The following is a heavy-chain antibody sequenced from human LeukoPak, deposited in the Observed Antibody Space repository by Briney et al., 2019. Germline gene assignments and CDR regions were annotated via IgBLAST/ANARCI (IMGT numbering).Heavy chain of an antibody. V-gene: IGHV4-61*02. D-gene: IGHD3-16*01. CDR2: IYTSGST. Sequence: SETLSLTCTVSGDSISNGSYYWSWIRQPAGKGLEWIGRIYTSGSTNYNPSLNSRVTMSVDTSKNQFSLKLNSVTAADTAVYYCARDWGGYWGQGTLVTVSS. J-gene: IGHJ4*02. CDR1: GDSISNGSYY. CDR3: ARDWGGY.